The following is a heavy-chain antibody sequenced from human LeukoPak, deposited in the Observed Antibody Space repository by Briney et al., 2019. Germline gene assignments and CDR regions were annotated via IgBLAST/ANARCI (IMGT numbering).Heavy chain of an antibody. CDR1: GFTFSNAW. Sequence: TGGSLRLSCAASGFTFSNAWMSWVRQAPGKGLEWVSYISSSGSTIYYADSVKGRFTISRDNAKNSLYLQMNSLRAEDTAVYYCATATAYYYNGMDVWGQGTTVTVSS. CDR3: ATATAYYYNGMDV. D-gene: IGHD4-17*01. J-gene: IGHJ6*02. CDR2: ISSSGSTI. V-gene: IGHV3-11*01.